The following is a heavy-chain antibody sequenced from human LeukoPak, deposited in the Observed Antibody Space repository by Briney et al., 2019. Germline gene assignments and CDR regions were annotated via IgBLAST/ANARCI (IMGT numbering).Heavy chain of an antibody. V-gene: IGHV3-66*01. Sequence: GGSLRLSCAASGFTVSSNYMSWVRQAPGKGLEWVSVIYSGGTTYYADSVKGRFTISRDNSKNTLYLQMNSLRAEDTAVYYCARDQVAVAGTVYYFDYWGQGTLVTVSS. CDR3: ARDQVAVAGTVYYFDY. CDR1: GFTVSSNY. CDR2: IYSGGTT. D-gene: IGHD6-19*01. J-gene: IGHJ4*02.